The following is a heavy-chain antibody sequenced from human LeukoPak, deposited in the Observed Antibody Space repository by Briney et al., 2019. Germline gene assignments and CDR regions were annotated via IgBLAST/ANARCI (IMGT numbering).Heavy chain of an antibody. CDR1: GFTFSDYY. J-gene: IGHJ4*02. V-gene: IGHV3-11*03. D-gene: IGHD3-22*01. CDR3: ATYGDSSGYYGY. Sequence: GGSLRLSCAASGFTFSDYYMSWIRQAPGKGLEWVSYISSSSSYTNYADSVKGRFTISRDNAKNSLYLQMNNLRAEDTAVYYCATYGDSSGYYGYWGQGTLVTVSS. CDR2: ISSSSSYT.